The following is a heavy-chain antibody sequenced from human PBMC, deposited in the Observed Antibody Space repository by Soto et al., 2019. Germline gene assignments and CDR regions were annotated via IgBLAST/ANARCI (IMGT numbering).Heavy chain of an antibody. D-gene: IGHD2-15*01. CDR1: GDSISSGAYY. CDR2: IYHSGAT. Sequence: QVQLQESGPGLVQPSQTLSLTCTVSGDSISSGAYYWSWIRQPPGKGLEWIGYIYHSGATYYNPSLERXXAXSXXTPRNRFSRRLRSLTAAATAVPYGASDGRYATVACWGQGTLVTVSS. CDR3: ASDGRYATVAC. V-gene: IGHV4-30-4*01. J-gene: IGHJ4*02.